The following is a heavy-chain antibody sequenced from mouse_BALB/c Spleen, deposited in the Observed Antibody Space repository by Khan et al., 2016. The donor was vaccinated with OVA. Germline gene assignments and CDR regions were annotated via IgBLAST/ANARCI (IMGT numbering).Heavy chain of an antibody. V-gene: IGHV1-4*01. CDR2: INPSNGNT. CDR1: GYTFTGYT. CDR3: VRDGAYHRNDGWFAY. J-gene: IGHJ3*01. D-gene: IGHD2-14*01. Sequence: QVRLQQSGAELARPGASVKMSCKASGYTFTGYTIHWIKERLGQGLEGIGYINPSNGNTNYNQKFKDKATLTTDKSSTTAYLQLSSLTSDDSAVYNCVRDGAYHRNDGWFAYWGQGTLVTVSA.